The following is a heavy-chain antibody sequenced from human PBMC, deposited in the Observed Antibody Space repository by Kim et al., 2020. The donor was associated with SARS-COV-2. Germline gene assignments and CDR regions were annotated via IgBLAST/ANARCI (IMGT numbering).Heavy chain of an antibody. V-gene: IGHV3-23*01. Sequence: GGSLRLSCAASRFTFSNYAMSWVRQAPGKGLEWVSSISGSGGSTYYADSVKGRFTISRDNSKNTLYLQMNSLRAEDTAVYYCATQIDTPDNIAGEDYWGQGTLVTVSS. CDR2: ISGSGGST. J-gene: IGHJ4*02. CDR3: ATQIDTPDNIAGEDY. CDR1: RFTFSNYA. D-gene: IGHD6-13*01.